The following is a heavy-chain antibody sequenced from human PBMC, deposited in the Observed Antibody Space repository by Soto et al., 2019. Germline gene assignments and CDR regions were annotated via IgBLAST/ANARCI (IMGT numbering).Heavy chain of an antibody. V-gene: IGHV1-46*01. CDR1: GYTFTSYY. J-gene: IGHJ6*03. CDR3: ARVVHYYGSGSYLGYYYYYMDV. Sequence: GASVKVSCKASGYTFTSYYMHWVRQAPGQGLEWMGIINPSGGSTSYAQKFQGRVTMTRDTSTSTVYMELSSLRSDDTAVYYCARVVHYYGSGSYLGYYYYYMDVWGKGTTVTVSS. CDR2: INPSGGST. D-gene: IGHD3-10*01.